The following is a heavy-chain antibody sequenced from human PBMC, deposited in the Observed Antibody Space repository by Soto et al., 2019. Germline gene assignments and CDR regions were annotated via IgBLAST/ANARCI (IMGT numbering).Heavy chain of an antibody. J-gene: IGHJ4*02. CDR3: ARDNSYGLLEY. Sequence: QVQLVQSGAEVKKPGASVKVSCKASGYTFTSYGISWVRQAPGQGLEWMGWISAYNGNTKYAQKLQGRVTMTTDTSTSPAYMDLRCLRSDDTAVYYCARDNSYGLLEYWGQGTLVTVSS. CDR1: GYTFTSYG. CDR2: ISAYNGNT. V-gene: IGHV1-18*01. D-gene: IGHD5-18*01.